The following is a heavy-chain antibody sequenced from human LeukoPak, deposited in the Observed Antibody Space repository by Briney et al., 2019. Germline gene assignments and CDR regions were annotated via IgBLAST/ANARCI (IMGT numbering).Heavy chain of an antibody. V-gene: IGHV4-30-4*01. CDR3: ARAKVLDIVVVVAATIFDY. Sequence: SETLSLTCTVSGGSIRSGDYCWSWIRQPPGKGLEWIGYIYYSGSTYYNPSLKSRVTISVDTSNNQFSLKLSSVTAADTAVYYCARAKVLDIVVVVAATIFDYWGQGTLVTVSS. CDR1: GGSIRSGDYC. CDR2: IYYSGST. J-gene: IGHJ4*02. D-gene: IGHD2-15*01.